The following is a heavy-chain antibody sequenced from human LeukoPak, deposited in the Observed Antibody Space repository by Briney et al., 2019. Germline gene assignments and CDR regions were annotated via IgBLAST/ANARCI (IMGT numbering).Heavy chain of an antibody. CDR2: IYYRGST. CDR3: ALGYYDILTGYYVDDY. V-gene: IGHV4-59*12. Sequence: SETLSLTCTVSGGSISSSYWSWIRQPPGKGLEWIGYIYYRGSTNYNPSLKSRVTISVDTSKNQFSLKLSSVTAADTAVYYCALGYYDILTGYYVDDYWGQGTLVTVSS. CDR1: GGSISSSY. D-gene: IGHD3-9*01. J-gene: IGHJ4*02.